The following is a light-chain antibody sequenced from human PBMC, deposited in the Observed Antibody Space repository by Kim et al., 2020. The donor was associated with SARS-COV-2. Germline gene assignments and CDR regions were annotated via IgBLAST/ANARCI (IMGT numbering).Light chain of an antibody. Sequence: QSALTQPASVSGSPGQAITISCTGTSSDVGHYNYVSWYQQHSGKAPKLIISDVSSRRSGDSDRFSGSKSGTTASLTISGLQAEDEADYYCSSYTTSNTYVFGTGPRSTS. CDR1: SSDVGHYNY. J-gene: IGLJ1*01. CDR3: SSYTTSNTYV. CDR2: DVS. V-gene: IGLV2-14*03.